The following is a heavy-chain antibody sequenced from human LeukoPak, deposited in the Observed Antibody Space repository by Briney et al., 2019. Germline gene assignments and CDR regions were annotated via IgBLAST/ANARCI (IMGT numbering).Heavy chain of an antibody. CDR1: GFTFSSYW. CDR3: AMTYYYYYYMDV. V-gene: IGHV3-7*01. Sequence: PGGSLRLSCAASGFTFSSYWMSWVRQAPGKGLEWVANIKQDGSEKYYVDSVKGRFTISRDNAKNSLYLQMNSLRAEDTAVYYFAMTYYYYYYMDVWGKGTTVTVSS. J-gene: IGHJ6*03. CDR2: IKQDGSEK.